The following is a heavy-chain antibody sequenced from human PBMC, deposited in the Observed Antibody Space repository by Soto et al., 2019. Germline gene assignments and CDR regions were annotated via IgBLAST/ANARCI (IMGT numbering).Heavy chain of an antibody. CDR3: AKDCEWYPTEYFDY. V-gene: IGHV3-23*01. Sequence: PGGSLRLSCAASGFTFSSYAMSWVRQAPGKGLEWVSAISGSGGSTYYADSVKGRFTVSRDNSKNTLYLQMNSLRAEDTAVYYCAKDCEWYPTEYFDYWGQGTLVTVSS. J-gene: IGHJ4*02. CDR1: GFTFSSYA. CDR2: ISGSGGST. D-gene: IGHD3-3*01.